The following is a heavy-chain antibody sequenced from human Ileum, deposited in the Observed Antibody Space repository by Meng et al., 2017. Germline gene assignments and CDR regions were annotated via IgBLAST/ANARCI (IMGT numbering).Heavy chain of an antibody. CDR3: ARDLRGLRGGITGAAGTDV. D-gene: IGHD3-10*01. CDR1: GFIFSNYG. CDR2: IRYDGSNT. V-gene: IGHV3-30*02. Sequence: GGSLRLSCAASGFIFSNYGMIWVRQAPGKGLEWVALIRYDGSNTYYEDSVKGRFTISRDNSKNTLYLQMNSLRDEDTAVYYCARDLRGLRGGITGAAGTDVWGQGTTVTVSS. J-gene: IGHJ6*02.